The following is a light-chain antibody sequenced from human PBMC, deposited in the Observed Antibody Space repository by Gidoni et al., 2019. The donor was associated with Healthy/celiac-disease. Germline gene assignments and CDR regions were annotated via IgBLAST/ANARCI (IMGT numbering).Light chain of an antibody. CDR1: QSISSY. CDR3: QQSYSTPRT. CDR2: AAS. V-gene: IGKV1-39*01. J-gene: IGKJ2*01. Sequence: DIQMTQSPSSLSASVGDRVTITCRASQSISSYLNWSQQKPGKAPKLLIYAASSLHSGVPSRFSGSGSGTDFTLTSSSLQPEDFANYYCQQSYSTPRTFGQGTKLEIK.